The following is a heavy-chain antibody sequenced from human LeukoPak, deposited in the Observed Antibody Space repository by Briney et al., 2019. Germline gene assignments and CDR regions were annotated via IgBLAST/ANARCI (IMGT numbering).Heavy chain of an antibody. CDR2: ISYIGST. V-gene: IGHV4-59*11. CDR1: DDSFSSHY. D-gene: IGHD3-9*01. CDR3: ARRGGLRYFDY. Sequence: SETLSLTCAVSDDSFSSHYWTWIRQPPGKGLEWIGYISYIGSTNYNPSLKSRVTISIDTSRNQFSLRLSSVTAADTAVYYCARRGGLRYFDYWGQGTLVTVSS. J-gene: IGHJ4*02.